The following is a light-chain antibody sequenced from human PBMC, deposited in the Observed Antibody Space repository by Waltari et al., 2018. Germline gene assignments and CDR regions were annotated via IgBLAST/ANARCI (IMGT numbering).Light chain of an antibody. CDR3: SSHTSGVPHV. V-gene: IGLV2-14*01. J-gene: IGLJ1*01. CDR2: EVS. Sequence: SITISCTGTSNDVGGYGHVSWYQQYPGKAPKLIIYEVSYRTSGISTRFSGSKSGNTASLTISGLQAEDEADYYCSSHTSGVPHVFGTGTRVTVV. CDR1: SNDVGGYGH.